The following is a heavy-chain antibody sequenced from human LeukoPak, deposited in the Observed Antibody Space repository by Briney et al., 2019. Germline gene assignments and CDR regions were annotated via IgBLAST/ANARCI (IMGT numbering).Heavy chain of an antibody. J-gene: IGHJ4*02. CDR3: ARKVVGATHPSDY. CDR2: INGRSGDT. CDR1: GYTLTGNS. D-gene: IGHD1-26*01. V-gene: IGHV1-2*02. Sequence: ASVKVSCKASGYTLTGNSMHWVRQAPGQGLEWMGWINGRSGDTKYAKKFQGRVTMTRDSSTSTVYMELSSLKSDDTALYYCARKVVGATHPSDYWGQGTLVTVSS.